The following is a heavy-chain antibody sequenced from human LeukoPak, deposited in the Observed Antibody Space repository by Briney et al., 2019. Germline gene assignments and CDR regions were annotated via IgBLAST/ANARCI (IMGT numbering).Heavy chain of an antibody. D-gene: IGHD1-1*01. CDR3: AKGSGSWNGGGTLDY. Sequence: GGSLRLPCAASGFTFRSYGMHCARQARGKALEWVAFIWYDGSNKYYADSVKGRFTISRDNSKNTLYLQMNSLRAGDTAVYYCAKGSGSWNGGGTLDYWGQGTLVTVSS. V-gene: IGHV3-30*02. CDR2: IWYDGSNK. CDR1: GFTFRSYG. J-gene: IGHJ4*02.